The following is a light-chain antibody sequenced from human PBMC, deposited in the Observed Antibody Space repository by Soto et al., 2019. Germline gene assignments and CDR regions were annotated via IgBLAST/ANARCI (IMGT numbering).Light chain of an antibody. CDR1: QGSSNY. J-gene: IGKJ1*01. V-gene: IGKV1-27*01. CDR2: TAS. Sequence: DIQMTQSPSSLSASAGDRVTITCRASQGSSNYLAWYQQRPGKVPKLLIYTASTLQSVVPSRFSGSGSGAEFTLIISSLQPEDVATYYCQKYNSAPWTFGQGNKVEIK. CDR3: QKYNSAPWT.